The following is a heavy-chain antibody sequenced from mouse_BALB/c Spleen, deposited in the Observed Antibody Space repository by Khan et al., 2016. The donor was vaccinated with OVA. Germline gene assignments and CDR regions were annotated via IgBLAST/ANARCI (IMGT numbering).Heavy chain of an antibody. D-gene: IGHD1-1*01. Sequence: VELVESGGDLVKPGGSLKLSCAASGFTFRTYGMSWVRQTPDKRLEWVATVSTGGSSTYYPDSAMGRFTISRANAKNALYLQMSGVKSEDTVLFYCTRLAYYYDSEGFAYWGQGTLVTVSA. V-gene: IGHV5-6*01. CDR2: VSTGGSST. CDR3: TRLAYYYDSEGFAY. J-gene: IGHJ3*01. CDR1: GFTFRTYG.